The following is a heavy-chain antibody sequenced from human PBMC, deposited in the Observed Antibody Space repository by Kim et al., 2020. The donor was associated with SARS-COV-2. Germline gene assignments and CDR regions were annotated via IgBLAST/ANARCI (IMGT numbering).Heavy chain of an antibody. CDR3: ARGHEM. CDR2: ISGDGRNT. Sequence: GGSLRLSYVVSGFTFSSYWMHWVRQAPGKGLVWVSGISGDGRNTGYVDSMKGRFTITRDNAKNTLYLQMNSLRVDDTGVYFCARGHEMWGQGTRVTVSS. CDR1: GFTFSSYW. J-gene: IGHJ3*02. V-gene: IGHV3-74*01.